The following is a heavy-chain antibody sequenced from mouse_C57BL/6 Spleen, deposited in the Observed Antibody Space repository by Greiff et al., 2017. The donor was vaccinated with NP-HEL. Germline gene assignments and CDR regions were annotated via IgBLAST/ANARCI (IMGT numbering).Heavy chain of an antibody. D-gene: IGHD1-1*01. CDR1: GFTFTDYY. CDR3: ARYTHYYGRDYFDY. J-gene: IGHJ2*01. V-gene: IGHV7-3*01. Sequence: EVQGVESGGGLVQPGGSLSLSCAASGFTFTDYYMSWVRQPPGKALEWLGFIRNKANGYTTEYSASVKGRFTISRANSQSILYLQMNALGAEDSATYYCARYTHYYGRDYFDYWGQGTTLTVSS. CDR2: IRNKANGYTT.